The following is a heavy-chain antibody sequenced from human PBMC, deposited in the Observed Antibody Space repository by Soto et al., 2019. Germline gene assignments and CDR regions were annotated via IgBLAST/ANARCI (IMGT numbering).Heavy chain of an antibody. V-gene: IGHV4-38-2*01. D-gene: IGHD2-8*02. CDR2: FYHSGIT. J-gene: IGHJ4*02. CDR3: ARNIQYCFGY. Sequence: RQPPGKGLEWIANFYHSGITYYNPSLKSRVTITVDTSKNQLSLKLSSVTTADTAVYCRARNIQYCFGYWAQ.